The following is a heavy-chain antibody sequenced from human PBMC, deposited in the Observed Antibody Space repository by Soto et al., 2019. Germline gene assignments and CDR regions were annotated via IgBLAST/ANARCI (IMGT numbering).Heavy chain of an antibody. Sequence: GESLKISCKGSGYSFIDYWIGWVRQVPGKGLEWMGVIYPGDSDTRYSPSFQGQVTISADKSISTAYLQWSSLKASDTAMYYCARQDPSGLYYFDYWGHGTLVTSPQ. CDR1: GYSFIDYW. J-gene: IGHJ4*01. CDR2: IYPGDSDT. D-gene: IGHD3-10*01. V-gene: IGHV5-51*01. CDR3: ARQDPSGLYYFDY.